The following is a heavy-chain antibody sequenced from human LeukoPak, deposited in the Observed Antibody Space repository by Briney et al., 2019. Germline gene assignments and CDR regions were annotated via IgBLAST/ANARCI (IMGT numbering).Heavy chain of an antibody. J-gene: IGHJ4*02. CDR2: ISAYDGET. D-gene: IGHD1-26*01. CDR1: GYSFTSYG. CDR3: ARGGKNYFDF. Sequence: GASVKVSCKASGYSFTSYGISWVREAPGRGLEWVGYISAYDGETRYAQKFQGRVTLTTDTSTGTVYMEMRRLRSDDTAVYYRARGGKNYFDFWGQGTLVTVSS. V-gene: IGHV1-18*01.